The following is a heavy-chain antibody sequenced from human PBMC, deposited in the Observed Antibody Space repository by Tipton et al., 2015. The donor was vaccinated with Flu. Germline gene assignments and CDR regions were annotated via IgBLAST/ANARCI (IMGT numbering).Heavy chain of an antibody. CDR3: ARRDYSNYVSDPKSWFDP. V-gene: IGHV4-61*02. J-gene: IGHJ5*02. D-gene: IGHD4-11*01. CDR1: GASISSGTYY. CDR2: VYTSGNI. Sequence: TLSLTCTVSGASISSGTYYWTWIRQPAGKGLEWIGRVYTSGNINYNPSLKSRVTISIDTSKNQFSLNMRSVTAADMAVYYCARRDYSNYVSDPKSWFDPWGQGTLVAVSS.